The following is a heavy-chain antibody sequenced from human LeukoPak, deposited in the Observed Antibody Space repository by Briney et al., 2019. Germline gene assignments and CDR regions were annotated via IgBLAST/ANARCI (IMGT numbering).Heavy chain of an antibody. J-gene: IGHJ6*03. CDR1: GFTFSSYS. CDR3: ARSEMGYYNYYMDV. CDR2: ISSSSSYI. V-gene: IGHV3-21*01. D-gene: IGHD5-24*01. Sequence: GGSLRLSCAASGFTFSSYSMNWVRQAPGKGLEWVSFISSSSSYIYYADSVKGRFTISRDNAKNSLYLQMNSLRAEDTAVYYCARSEMGYYNYYMDVWGKGTTVTISS.